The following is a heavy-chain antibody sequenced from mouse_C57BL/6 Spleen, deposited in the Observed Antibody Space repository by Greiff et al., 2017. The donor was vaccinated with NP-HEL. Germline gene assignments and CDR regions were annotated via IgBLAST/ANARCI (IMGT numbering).Heavy chain of an antibody. V-gene: IGHV14-4*01. CDR1: GFNIKDDY. D-gene: IGHD2-2*01. CDR2: IDPENGDT. CDR3: TTRGLRRKASLAY. J-gene: IGHJ3*01. Sequence: EVQLQQSGAELVRPGASVKLSCTASGFNIKDDYMHWVKQRPEQGLEWIGWIDPENGDTEYASKFQGKATITADTSSNTAYLQLSSLTSEDTAVYYCTTRGLRRKASLAYWGQGTLVTVSA.